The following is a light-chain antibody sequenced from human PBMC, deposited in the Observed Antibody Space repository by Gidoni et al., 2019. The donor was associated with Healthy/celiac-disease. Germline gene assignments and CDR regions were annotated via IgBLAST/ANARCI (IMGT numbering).Light chain of an antibody. Sequence: DIQMTPSPSSLSASVGDRVTITCQASQDISNYLNWYQQKPGKAPKLLIYDASNLETGVPSRFSGSGSGTDFTFTISSLQPEDIATYYCQQYDNLPRLTFGPGTKVEIK. V-gene: IGKV1-33*01. CDR2: DAS. J-gene: IGKJ3*01. CDR3: QQYDNLPRLT. CDR1: QDISNY.